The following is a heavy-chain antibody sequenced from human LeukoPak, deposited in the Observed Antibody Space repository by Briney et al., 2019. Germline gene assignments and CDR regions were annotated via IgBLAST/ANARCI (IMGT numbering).Heavy chain of an antibody. V-gene: IGHV3-23*01. CDR1: GFTFSSYT. CDR3: AKDGGLWVSAHWGDS. CDR2: ITTSDGNT. J-gene: IGHJ4*02. D-gene: IGHD7-27*01. Sequence: GGSLRLSCAASGFTFSSYTMSWVRQAPGKGLEWVPTITTSDGNTYYADSVKGRFTVSRDNSKNTLYLQMNSLRAEDTAVYYCAKDGGLWVSAHWGDSWGRGTLVTVSS.